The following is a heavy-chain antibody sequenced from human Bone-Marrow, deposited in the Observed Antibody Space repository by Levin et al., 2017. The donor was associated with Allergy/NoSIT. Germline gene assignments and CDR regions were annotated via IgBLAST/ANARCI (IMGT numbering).Heavy chain of an antibody. V-gene: IGHV4-59*13. D-gene: IGHD6-13*01. CDR1: GGSISSSY. J-gene: IGHJ2*01. CDR3: ARAATASYSAFWYFDL. Sequence: SQTLSLPCSVSGGSISSSYWSWIRQPPGKGLEWIGYIFYSGTTKYNPSLKSRVTVSVDTSKNQFSLNLNSVTAADTAVYFCARAATASYSAFWYFDLWGRGTLVTVSS. CDR2: IFYSGTT.